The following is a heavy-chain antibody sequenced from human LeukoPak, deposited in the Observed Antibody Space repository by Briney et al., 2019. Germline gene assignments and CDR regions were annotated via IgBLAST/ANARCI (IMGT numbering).Heavy chain of an antibody. Sequence: LSGGSLRLSCAASGFTFSSYAMNWVRQAPGKGLQWVSALSGSGLSKYYADSVKGRFTISRDNSKNTLYLQMNSLRAEDTAIYYCAKGISLSSSWTFDYWGQGTLVTVSS. CDR1: GFTFSSYA. CDR3: AKGISLSSSWTFDY. J-gene: IGHJ4*02. D-gene: IGHD6-13*01. CDR2: LSGSGLSK. V-gene: IGHV3-23*01.